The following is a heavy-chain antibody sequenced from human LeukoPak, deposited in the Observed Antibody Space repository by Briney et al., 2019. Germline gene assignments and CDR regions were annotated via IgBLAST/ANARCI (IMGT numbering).Heavy chain of an antibody. CDR2: IYSGDSDT. CDR3: ARQGDQRYYFDY. D-gene: IGHD3-16*01. V-gene: IGHV5-51*01. CDR1: DPSFINYW. Sequence: GASLQISCKGSDPSFINYWIGWVRQLPGKGLEWMGIIYSGDSDTRYSPSFQGPVTMSADKSISTAYLQWSSLKASDTAMYFCARQGDQRYYFDYWGQGTLVTVSS. J-gene: IGHJ4*02.